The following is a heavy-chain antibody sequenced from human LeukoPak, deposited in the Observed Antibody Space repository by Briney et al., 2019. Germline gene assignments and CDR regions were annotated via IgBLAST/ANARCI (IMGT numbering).Heavy chain of an antibody. Sequence: GASVKVSCKASGYTFTSYGISWVRQAPGQGLEWMGIINPSGGSTSYAQKFQGRVTMTRDTSTSTVYMELSSLRSEDTAVYYCARDRYSGYDFGYWGQGTLVTVSS. V-gene: IGHV1-46*01. CDR2: INPSGGST. CDR1: GYTFTSYG. D-gene: IGHD5-12*01. CDR3: ARDRYSGYDFGY. J-gene: IGHJ4*02.